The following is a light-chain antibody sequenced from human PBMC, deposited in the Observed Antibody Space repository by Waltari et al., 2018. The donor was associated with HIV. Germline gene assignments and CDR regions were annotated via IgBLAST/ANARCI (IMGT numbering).Light chain of an antibody. J-gene: IGKJ4*02. Sequence: AIQFTQSPSSLSASVGDRVPITCRASQGISSALAWYQQKAGKAPKLLIYDGSSLESGVPSRFSGTGSGTDFTLIISSLQPEDFATYYCQQFKSYPHTFGGGTKVEIK. V-gene: IGKV1-13*02. CDR1: QGISSA. CDR2: DGS. CDR3: QQFKSYPHT.